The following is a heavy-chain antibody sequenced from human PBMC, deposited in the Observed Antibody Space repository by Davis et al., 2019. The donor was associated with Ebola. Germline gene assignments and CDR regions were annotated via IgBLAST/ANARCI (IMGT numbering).Heavy chain of an antibody. Sequence: PGGSLRLSCAASGFTFSSYSMNWVRQAPGKGLEWVSYISSSSSTIYYADSVKGRFTISRDNAKNSLYLQMNSLRAEDTAVYYCARDPGTSSFDYWGQGTLVTVSS. CDR2: ISSSSSTI. CDR3: ARDPGTSSFDY. CDR1: GFTFSSYS. V-gene: IGHV3-48*04. J-gene: IGHJ4*02.